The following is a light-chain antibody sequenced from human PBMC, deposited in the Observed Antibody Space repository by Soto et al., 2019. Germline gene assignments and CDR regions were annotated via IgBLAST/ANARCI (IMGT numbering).Light chain of an antibody. V-gene: IGLV2-23*01. CDR1: TSDVGSYDL. CDR2: EDS. J-gene: IGLJ1*01. CDR3: CTYAGGRSPYV. Sequence: QSALTQPASVSWSPGQSITISCTGTTSDVGSYDLVSWYQQHPGKAPKIMIYEDSKRPSGDSNRFSASKSGDTASLTISGLQDEDEADYYCCTYAGGRSPYVFGTGTKVTVL.